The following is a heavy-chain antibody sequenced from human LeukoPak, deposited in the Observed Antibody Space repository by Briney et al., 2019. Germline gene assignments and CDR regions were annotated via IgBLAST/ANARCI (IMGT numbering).Heavy chain of an antibody. V-gene: IGHV4-59*04. CDR2: IYYSGST. D-gene: IGHD2-8*01. CDR3: AGLGYCTNGVCKTDY. CDR1: GGSISSYY. Sequence: SETLSLTCTVSGGSISSYYWSWIRQPPGKGLEWIGYIYYSGSTYYNPSLKSRVTISVDTSKNQFSLKLSSVTAADTAVYYCAGLGYCTNGVCKTDYWGQGTLVTVSS. J-gene: IGHJ4*02.